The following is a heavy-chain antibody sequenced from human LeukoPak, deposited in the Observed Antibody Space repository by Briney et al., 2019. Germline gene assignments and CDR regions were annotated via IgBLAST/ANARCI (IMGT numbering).Heavy chain of an antibody. J-gene: IGHJ6*03. V-gene: IGHV1-46*01. CDR3: ARDAYSSSWLSGYYYYYMDV. D-gene: IGHD6-13*01. CDR1: GYTFTSYY. Sequence: GASVTVSCKASGYTFTSYYMHWVRQAPGQGLEWMGLINPSGGSTSYAQKFQGRVTMTRDMSTSTVYMELSSLRSEDTAVYYCARDAYSSSWLSGYYYYYMDVWGKGTTVTVSS. CDR2: INPSGGST.